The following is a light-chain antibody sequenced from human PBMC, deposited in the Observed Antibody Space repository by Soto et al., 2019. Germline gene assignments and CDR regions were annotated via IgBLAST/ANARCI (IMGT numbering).Light chain of an antibody. J-gene: IGLJ3*02. CDR2: DVS. CDR3: SSYANGGTQM. Sequence: QSALTQPASVSGSPGQSITISCTGTSSDVGGYNYVSWYQYHPGKAPKLIIFDVSNRPSGVSNRFSGSKSDNTASLTISGLQAEDEADYYCSSYANGGTQMFGGGTKVTVL. CDR1: SSDVGGYNY. V-gene: IGLV2-14*03.